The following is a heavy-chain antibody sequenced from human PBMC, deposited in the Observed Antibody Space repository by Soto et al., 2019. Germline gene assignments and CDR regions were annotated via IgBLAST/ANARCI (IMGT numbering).Heavy chain of an antibody. CDR2: ISHSGST. V-gene: IGHV4-4*02. CDR1: GDYISSSTSY. Sequence: SETLSLTCTVSGDYISSSTSYWSWVRQPPGKGLEWIAEISHSGSTNYNPSLKSRVTMSLDNSKNQFSLKLTSVTAADTAVYYCATQNKPFTWLHWGQGTLVTVSS. J-gene: IGHJ4*02. CDR3: ATQNKPFTWLH. D-gene: IGHD5-12*01.